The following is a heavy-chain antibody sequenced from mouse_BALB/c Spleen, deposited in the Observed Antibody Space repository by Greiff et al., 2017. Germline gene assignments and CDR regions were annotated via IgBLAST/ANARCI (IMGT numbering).Heavy chain of an antibody. CDR3: ARGRGGHFDY. CDR2: ISSGGST. D-gene: IGHD3-3*01. V-gene: IGHV5-6-5*01. CDR1: GFTFSSYA. Sequence: EVQRVESGGGLVKPGGSLKLSCAASGFTFSSYAMSWVRQTPEKRLEWVASISSGGSTYYPDSVKGRFTISRDNARNILYLQMSSLRSEDTAMYYCARGRGGHFDYWGQGTTLTVSS. J-gene: IGHJ2*01.